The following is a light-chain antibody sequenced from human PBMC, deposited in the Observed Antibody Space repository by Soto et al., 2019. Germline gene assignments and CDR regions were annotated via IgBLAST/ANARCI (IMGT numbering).Light chain of an antibody. Sequence: QAVLTQPASVSRSPGQSITISCTGTSSDVGGYNYVSWYQQHPGKVPKLMIYEVSNRPSGVSNRFSGSKSGNTASLTISGLQTEDEADYYCSSFTSSSTQVFGGGTKLTVL. V-gene: IGLV2-14*01. CDR1: SSDVGGYNY. J-gene: IGLJ2*01. CDR2: EVS. CDR3: SSFTSSSTQV.